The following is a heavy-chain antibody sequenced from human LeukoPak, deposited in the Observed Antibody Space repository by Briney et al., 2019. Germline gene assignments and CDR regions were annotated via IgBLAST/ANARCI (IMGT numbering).Heavy chain of an antibody. D-gene: IGHD6-13*01. V-gene: IGHV3-23*01. CDR2: ISGSGGST. J-gene: IGHJ4*02. CDR3: AKGLGIAAAGSSFDY. CDR1: GFTFSSYA. Sequence: GGSLRLSCAASGFTFSSYAMSWVRQAPGKGLEWVSAISGSGGSTYYADSVKGRFTISRDNSKNTLYLQMNSLRAEDTALYYCAKGLGIAAAGSSFDYWGQGTLVTVSS.